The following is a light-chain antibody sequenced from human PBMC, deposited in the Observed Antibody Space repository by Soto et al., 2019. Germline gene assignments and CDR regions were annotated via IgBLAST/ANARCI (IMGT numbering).Light chain of an antibody. J-gene: IGKJ4*01. CDR2: DDS. V-gene: IGKV1-5*01. CDR1: QSISSW. Sequence: DIQITQSPSPLSASVGDRVTITCRASQSISSWLAWYQQKPGKATKLLIYDDSSLESGVPSRFSGSGSGTEFTLTISGLQPEDCATYYCQQLISYPLNFGGGTKVDIK. CDR3: QQLISYPLN.